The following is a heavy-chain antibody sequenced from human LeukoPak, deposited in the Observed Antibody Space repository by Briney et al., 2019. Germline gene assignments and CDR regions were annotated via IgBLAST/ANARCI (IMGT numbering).Heavy chain of an antibody. J-gene: IGHJ4*02. V-gene: IGHV3-23*01. CDR1: GFTFSRYG. CDR3: ALKGVDY. CDR2: ISGSGGST. Sequence: SGGSLRLSCAASGFTFSRYGMTWVRQAPGKWLEWVSGISGSGGSTYYADSVKGRFTISRDNAKNSLYLQMNSLRAEDTAVYYCALKGVDYWGQGTLVTVSS. D-gene: IGHD3-16*01.